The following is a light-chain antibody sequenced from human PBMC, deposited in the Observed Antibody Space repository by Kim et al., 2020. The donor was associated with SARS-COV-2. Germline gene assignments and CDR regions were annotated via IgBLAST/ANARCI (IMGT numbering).Light chain of an antibody. CDR3: QQYDNFIT. CDR2: DAS. Sequence: SASVGDRVTITCQASQDITNYLNWYQQKPGKAPKLLIYDASNLETGVPSRFSGSGSGTDFTFTISSLQPEDIATYYCQQYDNFITFGGGTKVDIK. J-gene: IGKJ4*01. V-gene: IGKV1-33*01. CDR1: QDITNY.